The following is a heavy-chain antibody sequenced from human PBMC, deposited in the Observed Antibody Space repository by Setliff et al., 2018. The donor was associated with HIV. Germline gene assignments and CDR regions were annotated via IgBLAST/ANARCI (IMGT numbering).Heavy chain of an antibody. V-gene: IGHV3-23*01. CDR2: IDPSGSRI. CDR3: AKVDNGHCTSASCRDFDY. D-gene: IGHD2-2*03. J-gene: IGHJ4*02. Sequence: GGSLRLSCAASEFTLSGYSMSWVRQVPGKGLEWVSAIDPSGSRIFYSESVKGRFTISRDNSKNTLYLQMNSLTAEDTAVYYCAKVDNGHCTSASCRDFDYWGQGTLVTVSS. CDR1: EFTLSGYS.